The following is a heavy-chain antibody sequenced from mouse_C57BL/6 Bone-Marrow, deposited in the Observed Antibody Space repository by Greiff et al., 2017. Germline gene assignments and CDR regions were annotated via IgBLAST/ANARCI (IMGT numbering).Heavy chain of an antibody. CDR3: TRRGGSSTWVAY. D-gene: IGHD1-1*01. J-gene: IGHJ3*01. Sequence: VHVKQSGTVLARPGASVKMSCKTSGYTFTSYWMHWVKQRPGQGLEWIGAIYPGSSGTSYNQKFKGKAKLTAVTSASTAYMELSSLTNEDSAVYYCTRRGGSSTWVAYWGQGTLVTVSA. CDR1: GYTFTSYW. V-gene: IGHV1-5*01. CDR2: IYPGSSGT.